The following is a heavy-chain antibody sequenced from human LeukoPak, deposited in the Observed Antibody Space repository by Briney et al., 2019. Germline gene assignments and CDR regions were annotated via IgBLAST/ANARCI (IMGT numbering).Heavy chain of an antibody. CDR1: GFTFSSSA. V-gene: IGHV3-23*01. Sequence: KPGGSLRLSCAASGFTFSSSAMSWVRQAPGKGLEWVSAISNNGGYTYYADSVQGRFTISRDDSKSTLCLQMNSLRAEDTAVYYCAKQLGYCSGGSCYFPYWGQGTLVTVSS. D-gene: IGHD2-15*01. J-gene: IGHJ4*02. CDR2: ISNNGGYT. CDR3: AKQLGYCSGGSCYFPY.